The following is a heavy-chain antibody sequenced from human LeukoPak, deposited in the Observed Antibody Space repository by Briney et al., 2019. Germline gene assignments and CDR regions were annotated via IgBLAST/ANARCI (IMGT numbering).Heavy chain of an antibody. D-gene: IGHD3-3*01. CDR2: ISSSSSYI. V-gene: IGHV3-21*01. J-gene: IGHJ4*02. Sequence: GGSLRLSCAASGFTFSSYSMNWVRQAPGRGLEWVSSISSSSSYIYYADSVKGRFTISRDNAKNSLYLQMNSLRAEDTAVYYCARDPEIFGAAPLGYWGQGTLVTVSS. CDR3: ARDPEIFGAAPLGY. CDR1: GFTFSSYS.